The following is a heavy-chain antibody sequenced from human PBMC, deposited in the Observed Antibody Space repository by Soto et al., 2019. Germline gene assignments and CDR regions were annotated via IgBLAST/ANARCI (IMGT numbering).Heavy chain of an antibody. CDR2: ISYGGST. D-gene: IGHD5-18*01. CDR1: GGSLNSGGYC. CDR3: LRGILV. V-gene: IGHV4-31*03. J-gene: IGHJ4*02. Sequence: QVQLQESGPGLVKPSQTLSLTCTVSGGSLNSGGYCWSWIRQHPGKGLDWIGCISYGGSTSYNPSLKSRVNITVDTSKNQFSLKLTSVTAADTAVYYFLRGILVWGQGALITVSS.